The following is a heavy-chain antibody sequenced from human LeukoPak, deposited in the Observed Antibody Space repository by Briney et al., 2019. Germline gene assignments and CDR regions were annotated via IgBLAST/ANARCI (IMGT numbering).Heavy chain of an antibody. Sequence: SVKVSCKASGGTFSSYAISWVRQAPGQGLEWMGGIIPIFGTANYAQKFQGRVSITTDESTSTAYMELSSLRSEDTAVYYCAKSIAVAGPLDYWGQGTLVTVSS. D-gene: IGHD6-19*01. CDR3: AKSIAVAGPLDY. J-gene: IGHJ4*02. CDR1: GGTFSSYA. CDR2: IIPIFGTA. V-gene: IGHV1-69*05.